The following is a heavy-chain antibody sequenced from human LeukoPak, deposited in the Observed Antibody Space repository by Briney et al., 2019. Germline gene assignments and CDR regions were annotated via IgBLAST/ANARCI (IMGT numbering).Heavy chain of an antibody. CDR1: GGSISFYY. V-gene: IGHV4-59*01. CDR2: IYYSGST. D-gene: IGHD2-2*02. Sequence: KPSETLSLTCTVFGGSISFYYWTWIRQPPGKGLGWIGYIYYSGSTKYNPSLKSRVTMSVDTSKNQFSLRLSSVTAADTAVYYCARAGCSSNSCYTFGPSTFYYYMDVWGKGTTVTVS. J-gene: IGHJ6*03. CDR3: ARAGCSSNSCYTFGPSTFYYYMDV.